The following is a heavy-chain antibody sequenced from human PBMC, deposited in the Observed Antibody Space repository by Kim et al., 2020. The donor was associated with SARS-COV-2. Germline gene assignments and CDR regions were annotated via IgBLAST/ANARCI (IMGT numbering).Heavy chain of an antibody. J-gene: IGHJ3*02. Sequence: SETLSLTCAVYGGSFSGYYWSWIRQPPGKGLEWIGEINHSGSTNYNPSLKSRVTISVDTSKNQFSLKLSSVTAADTAVYYCARGTIFGAFFPFPHAFDI. CDR1: GGSFSGYY. CDR3: ARGTIFGAFFPFPHAFDI. D-gene: IGHD3-3*01. CDR2: INHSGST. V-gene: IGHV4-34*01.